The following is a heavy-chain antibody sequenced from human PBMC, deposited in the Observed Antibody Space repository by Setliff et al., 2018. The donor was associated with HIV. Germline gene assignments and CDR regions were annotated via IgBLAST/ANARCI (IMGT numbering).Heavy chain of an antibody. D-gene: IGHD3-3*01. CDR2: INHSGRT. CDR1: GGSFSDNY. CDR3: ARRIVPVASGYYYFEY. J-gene: IGHJ4*02. Sequence: SETLSLTCAVYGGSFSDNYWSWIRQSPGKGLEWIGEINHSGRTKYSPSLRSRVTISVDTSKNQFSLNLNSVTAADTAVYSCARRIVPVASGYYYFEYWGQGTLVTVSS. V-gene: IGHV4-34*01.